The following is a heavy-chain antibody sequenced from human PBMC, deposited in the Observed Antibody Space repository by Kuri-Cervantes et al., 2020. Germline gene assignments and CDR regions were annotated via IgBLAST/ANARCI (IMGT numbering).Heavy chain of an antibody. V-gene: IGHV4-28*01. CDR1: GGSISSSNW. CDR2: IHYSGST. D-gene: IGHD2-8*01. Sequence: SETLSLTCAVSGGSISSSNWWGWIRQLPGKGLEWIGHIHYSGSTYYSPSLKSRVTMSVDTSKNQFSLRLSSVTAADTALYYCARRMGTYYGMDVWGQGTTVTVSS. J-gene: IGHJ6*02. CDR3: ARRMGTYYGMDV.